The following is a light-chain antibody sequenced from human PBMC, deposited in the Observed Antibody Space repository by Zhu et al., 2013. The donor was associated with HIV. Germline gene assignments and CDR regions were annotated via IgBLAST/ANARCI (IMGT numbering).Light chain of an antibody. J-gene: IGKJ2*03. Sequence: DIQLTQSPSFLSASIGDRVTITCRASQVINTYLAWYQHEPGKAPKLLIYAASSLQSGVPSRFSGSGSGTEFTLTISGLQPDDFATYYCQQYDTLPYSFGQGTKLEIK. CDR2: AAS. CDR3: QQYDTLPYS. V-gene: IGKV1-9*01. CDR1: QVINTY.